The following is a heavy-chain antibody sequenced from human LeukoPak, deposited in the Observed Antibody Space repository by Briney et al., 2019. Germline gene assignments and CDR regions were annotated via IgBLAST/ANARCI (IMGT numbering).Heavy chain of an antibody. J-gene: IGHJ4*02. CDR1: GGTFSSYA. CDR3: AKIISMWNPRYDY. V-gene: IGHV1-69*04. Sequence: SVKVSCKASGGTFSSYAISWVRQAPGQGLEWMGRIIPILGIANYAQKFQGRVTITADKSTSTAYMELSSLRSEDTAVYYCAKIISMWNPRYDYWGQGTLVTVSS. D-gene: IGHD1-1*01. CDR2: IIPILGIA.